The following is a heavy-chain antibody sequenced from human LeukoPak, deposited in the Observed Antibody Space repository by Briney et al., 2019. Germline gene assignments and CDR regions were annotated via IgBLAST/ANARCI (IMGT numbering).Heavy chain of an antibody. Sequence: PGGSLRLSCAASGFTFSSYGMSWVRQAPGKGLEWVSAISGSGGSTYYADSVKGRFTISRDNSKNTLYLQMNSLRAEDTAVYYCAREDARYCSGGSCLLDYWGQGTLVTVSS. CDR2: ISGSGGST. CDR1: GFTFSSYG. D-gene: IGHD2-15*01. CDR3: AREDARYCSGGSCLLDY. V-gene: IGHV3-23*01. J-gene: IGHJ4*02.